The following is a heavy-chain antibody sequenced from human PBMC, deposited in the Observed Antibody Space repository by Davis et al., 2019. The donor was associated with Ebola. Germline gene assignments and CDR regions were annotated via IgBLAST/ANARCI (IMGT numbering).Heavy chain of an antibody. CDR2: ISLNSGST. CDR1: GYTFTSYG. D-gene: IGHD4-17*01. J-gene: IGHJ4*02. Sequence: ASVKVSCKASGYTFTSYGISWVRQAPGQGPEWMGWISLNSGSTKYSQKFQGRVTMTRDTSISTVHMELSRLRSDDTAVYYCARDDTVRHFDYWGQGTLVTVSS. V-gene: IGHV1-2*02. CDR3: ARDDTVRHFDY.